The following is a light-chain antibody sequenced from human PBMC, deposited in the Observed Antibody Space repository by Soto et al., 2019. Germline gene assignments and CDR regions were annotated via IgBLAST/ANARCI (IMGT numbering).Light chain of an antibody. CDR2: DVS. Sequence: QSALTQPASVSGSPGQWITISCTGTSSDVGAYNYVSWYQQHPGKAPKLIIYDVSNRPSGVSNRFSGSRSGNTASLTISGLQAEDETDYYCSSKTSSSTVIFGGGTKLTV. CDR3: SSKTSSSTVI. V-gene: IGLV2-14*01. J-gene: IGLJ2*01. CDR1: SSDVGAYNY.